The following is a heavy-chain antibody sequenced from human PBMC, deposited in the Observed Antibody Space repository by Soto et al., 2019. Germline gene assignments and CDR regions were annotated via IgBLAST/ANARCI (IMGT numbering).Heavy chain of an antibody. V-gene: IGHV1-69*01. CDR3: ARDPRSITGTTSSEDFQH. Sequence: QAQPMQSGAEVKEPGSSVKVSCKASGGTFSGYAISWVRQAPGQGLEWLGGIIPIFGITKYAQKFQNRLTIAADESSATVYMELRSLTSEDSAIYYCARDPRSITGTTSSEDFQHWGQGTLVSVS. D-gene: IGHD1-1*01. J-gene: IGHJ1*01. CDR1: GGTFSGYA. CDR2: IIPIFGIT.